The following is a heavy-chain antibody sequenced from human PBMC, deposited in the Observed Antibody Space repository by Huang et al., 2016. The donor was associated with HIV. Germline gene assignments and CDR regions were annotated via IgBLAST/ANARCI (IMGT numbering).Heavy chain of an antibody. CDR3: ARERMMSWLDDHDAFDI. D-gene: IGHD1-1*01. J-gene: IGHJ3*02. CDR1: GGSFSGYY. Sequence: QVQLQQWGAGLLKPSETLSLTCAVYGGSFSGYYWSWIRQSPGKGLEWIAEINHSGRTNYNPSLKSRLTISVDTSKNQFSLKLSSVTAADTAVYYWARERMMSWLDDHDAFDIWGQGTMVTVSS. V-gene: IGHV4-34*01. CDR2: INHSGRT.